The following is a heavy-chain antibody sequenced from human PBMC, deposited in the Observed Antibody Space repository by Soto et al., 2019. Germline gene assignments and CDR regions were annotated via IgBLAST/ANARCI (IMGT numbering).Heavy chain of an antibody. D-gene: IGHD6-13*01. V-gene: IGHV1-2*04. J-gene: IGHJ6*02. CDR1: GYTFTGYY. Sequence: QVPLVQSGAEVKKPGASVKVSCKASGYTFTGYYMHWVRQAPGQGLEWMGWINPNSGGTNYAQKFQGWVTMTRDTSISTAYMELSRLRSDDTAVYYCAREGLLAAAGTSDYYYYGMDVWGQGTTVTVSS. CDR2: INPNSGGT. CDR3: AREGLLAAAGTSDYYYYGMDV.